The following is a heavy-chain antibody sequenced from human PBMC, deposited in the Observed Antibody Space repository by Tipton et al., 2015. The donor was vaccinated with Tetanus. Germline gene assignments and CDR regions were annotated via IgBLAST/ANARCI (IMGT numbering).Heavy chain of an antibody. V-gene: IGHV4-30-4*01. J-gene: IGHJ6*02. CDR3: ARDHGITWGGMGYYYGMDV. D-gene: IGHD3-16*01. CDR1: GDSLSNGDYY. CDR2: IYYSGST. Sequence: TLSLTCTVSGDSLSNGDYYWSWIRQPPGKGLESIGYIYYSGSTYYNPSLKSRVTISVDTPKNQFSLRLSSVTAADTAVYYCARDHGITWGGMGYYYGMDVWGQGTTVTVSS.